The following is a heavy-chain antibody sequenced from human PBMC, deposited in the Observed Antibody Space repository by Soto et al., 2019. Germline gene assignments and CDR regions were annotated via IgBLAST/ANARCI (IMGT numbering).Heavy chain of an antibody. CDR1: GYTFTGYY. V-gene: IGHV1-2*02. J-gene: IGHJ3*02. CDR3: ARSLGDGYNRVDAFDI. D-gene: IGHD5-12*01. CDR2: INPNSGGT. Sequence: QVQLVQSGAEVKKPGASVKVSCKASGYTFTGYYMHWVRQAPGQGLEWMGWINPNSGGTNYAQKFQGEVTMTRDTSLSTAYMELSRLRSDDTAVYYCARSLGDGYNRVDAFDIWGQGTMVTVSS.